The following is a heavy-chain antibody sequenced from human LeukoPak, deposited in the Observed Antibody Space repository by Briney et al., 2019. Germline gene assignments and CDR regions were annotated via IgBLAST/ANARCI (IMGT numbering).Heavy chain of an antibody. CDR2: ISYTGTYI. J-gene: IGHJ4*02. CDR3: VRDRGTYRPIDY. Sequence: GGSLRLSCAASAFSLNAYNMNWVRQAPGKGLEWVSSISYTGTYIYYADSVKGRFTISRDNAQNSLYLQMNSLRAEDTAIHYCVRDRGTYRPIDYWGQGTLVTVSS. D-gene: IGHD1-26*01. V-gene: IGHV3-21*04. CDR1: AFSLNAYN.